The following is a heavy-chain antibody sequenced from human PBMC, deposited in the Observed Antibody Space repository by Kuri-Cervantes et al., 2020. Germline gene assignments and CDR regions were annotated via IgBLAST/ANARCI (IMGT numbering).Heavy chain of an antibody. D-gene: IGHD3-22*01. CDR1: GGSISSYY. V-gene: IGHV4-34*01. J-gene: IGHJ6*03. CDR3: ARGGGGNYDSSGYYRRYNYNYYMDV. CDR2: INHSGST. Sequence: SETLSLTCTVSGGSISSYYWSWIRQPPGKGLEWIGEINHSGSTNYNPSLKSRVTISVDTSKNQFSLKLSSVTAADTAVYYCARGGGGNYDSSGYYRRYNYNYYMDVWGKGTTVTVSS.